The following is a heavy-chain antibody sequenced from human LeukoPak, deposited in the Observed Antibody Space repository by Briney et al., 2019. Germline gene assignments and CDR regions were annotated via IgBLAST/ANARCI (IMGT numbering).Heavy chain of an antibody. Sequence: GGSLRLSCAASGFTFSSYAMSWVRQAPGKGLEWVSAISGSGGSTYYADSVKGRFTISRDNSKSTLYLQMNSLRAEDTAVYYCAKFDTITNWFDPWGQGTLVTVSS. J-gene: IGHJ5*02. CDR2: ISGSGGST. CDR1: GFTFSSYA. V-gene: IGHV3-23*01. D-gene: IGHD3-3*01. CDR3: AKFDTITNWFDP.